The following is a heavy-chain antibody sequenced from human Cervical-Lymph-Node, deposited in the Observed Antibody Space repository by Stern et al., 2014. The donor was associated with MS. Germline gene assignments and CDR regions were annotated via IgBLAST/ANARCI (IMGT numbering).Heavy chain of an antibody. J-gene: IGHJ6*02. CDR2: ISYDGSNK. D-gene: IGHD2-2*01. CDR3: AVVPPGGGYYYFYGMDV. Sequence: VQLVESGGGVVQPGRSLRLSCAASGFTFSTYAMHWVRQAPGKGLEWVAVISYDGSNKYYADSVKGRFTISRDKSKNTLYLHLNSLRAEDTAVYYCAVVPPGGGYYYFYGMDVWGQGTTVTVSS. CDR1: GFTFSTYA. V-gene: IGHV3-30-3*01.